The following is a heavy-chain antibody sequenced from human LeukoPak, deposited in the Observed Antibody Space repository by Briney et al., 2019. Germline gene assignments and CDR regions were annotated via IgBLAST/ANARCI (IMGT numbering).Heavy chain of an antibody. CDR2: ISGSGGST. D-gene: IGHD4-23*01. Sequence: GGSLRLSCAASGFTFSSYAMSWVRQAPGKGLEWVSAISGSGGSTYYADSVKGRFTISRDNAKNSLYLQMNSLRAEDTAVYYCARGPVAYFDYWGQGTLVTVSS. CDR3: ARGPVAYFDY. V-gene: IGHV3-23*01. J-gene: IGHJ4*02. CDR1: GFTFSSYA.